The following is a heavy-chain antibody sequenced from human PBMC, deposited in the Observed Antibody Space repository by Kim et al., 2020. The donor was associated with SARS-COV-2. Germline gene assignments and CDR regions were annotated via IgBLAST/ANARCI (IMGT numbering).Heavy chain of an antibody. CDR2: IIPMFGIA. Sequence: SVKFSCKASGGTFSSYAISWVRQAPGQGLEWMGRIIPMFGIANYAQKFQGRVTITADKSTSTAYMELSSLRSEDTAVYYCARASFFYDSSGYHFDYWGQGTLVTVAS. J-gene: IGHJ4*02. CDR1: GGTFSSYA. V-gene: IGHV1-69*04. D-gene: IGHD3-22*01. CDR3: ARASFFYDSSGYHFDY.